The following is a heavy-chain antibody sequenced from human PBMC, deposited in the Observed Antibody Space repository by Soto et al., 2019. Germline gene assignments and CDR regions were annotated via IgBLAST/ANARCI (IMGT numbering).Heavy chain of an antibody. CDR2: IFYSGGT. Sequence: QVQLQESGPGLVKPSQTLSLTCSVSGVSLTSGTYYWSWIRQHPGKGLEWIGYIFYSGGTDYNPSLKSRVNISVDTSKNQFSLKLSSVTAADTAVYYCASTEDFFDYWGQGTLVTVSS. CDR3: ASTEDFFDY. CDR1: GVSLTSGTYY. J-gene: IGHJ4*02. V-gene: IGHV4-31*03.